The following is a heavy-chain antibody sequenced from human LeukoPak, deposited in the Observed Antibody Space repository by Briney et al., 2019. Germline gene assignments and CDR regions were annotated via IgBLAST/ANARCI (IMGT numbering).Heavy chain of an antibody. J-gene: IGHJ4*02. CDR2: ISSSGGST. V-gene: IGHV3-23*01. CDR3: ALKTGFDY. Sequence: GGSLRLSCAASGFTFNSSAMTWVRQAPGKGLEWVSAISSSGGSTYHADSVKGRFSISRDNSKNTLYLQMNSLRAEDTAVYYCALKTGFDYWGQGTLVTVSS. CDR1: GFTFNSSA. D-gene: IGHD1-14*01.